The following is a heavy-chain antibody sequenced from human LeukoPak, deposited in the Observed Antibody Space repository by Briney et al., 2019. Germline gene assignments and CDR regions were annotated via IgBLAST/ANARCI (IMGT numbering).Heavy chain of an antibody. J-gene: IGHJ5*02. V-gene: IGHV3-74*01. Sequence: GGSLRLSCAASGFTFSSYWMHWVRHAPGKGLVWVSRINSDGINTSYADSVKGRFTISRDNAKNTLNLQMNSLRAEDTAVYYCARDLGQYYDTSDNWFDPWGQGTLVTVSS. CDR3: ARDLGQYYDTSDNWFDP. D-gene: IGHD3-22*01. CDR1: GFTFSSYW. CDR2: INSDGINT.